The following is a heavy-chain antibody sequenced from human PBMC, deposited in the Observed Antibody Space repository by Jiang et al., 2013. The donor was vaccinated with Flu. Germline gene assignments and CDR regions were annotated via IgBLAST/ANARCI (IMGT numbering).Heavy chain of an antibody. V-gene: IGHV4-59*01. CDR2: IYYSGST. CDR3: ARDRGYSSSWYAGFDP. CDR1: GGSISSYY. J-gene: IGHJ5*02. Sequence: ETLSLTCTVSGGSISSYYWSWIRQPPGKGLEWIGYIYYSGSTNYNPSLKSRVTISVDTSKNQFSLKLSSVTAADTAVYYCARDRGYSSSWYAGFDPWGQGTLVTVSS. D-gene: IGHD6-13*01.